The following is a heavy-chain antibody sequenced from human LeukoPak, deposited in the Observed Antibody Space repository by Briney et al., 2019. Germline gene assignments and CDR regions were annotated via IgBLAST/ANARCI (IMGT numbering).Heavy chain of an antibody. CDR3: ARDRVPRGGSRTSSWYDY. CDR1: GGTFSSYA. Sequence: SVKVSCKASGGTFSSYAISWVRQAPGQGLEWMGGIVPIFGTANYAQKFQGRVTITADESTSTAYMELSSLRSEDTAVYYCARDRVPRGGSRTSSWYDYWGQGTLVTVSS. D-gene: IGHD6-13*01. J-gene: IGHJ4*02. CDR2: IVPIFGTA. V-gene: IGHV1-69*13.